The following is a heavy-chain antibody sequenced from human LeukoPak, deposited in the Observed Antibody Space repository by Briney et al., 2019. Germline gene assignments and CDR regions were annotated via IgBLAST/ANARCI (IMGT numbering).Heavy chain of an antibody. V-gene: IGHV3-30*04. CDR1: GFTSSIYA. J-gene: IGHJ3*02. D-gene: IGHD3-22*01. Sequence: GGSLRLSCAASGFTSSIYAMHWVRQAPGKGLEWVAVISYDGSIKYYVDSVKGRFTISRDNSKNTLYLQMNSLRAEDTAVYYCTDSSGDTSGAFDIWGQGTMVTVSS. CDR3: TDSSGDTSGAFDI. CDR2: ISYDGSIK.